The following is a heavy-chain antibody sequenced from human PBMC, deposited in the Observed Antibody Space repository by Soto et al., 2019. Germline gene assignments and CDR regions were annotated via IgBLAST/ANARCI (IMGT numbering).Heavy chain of an antibody. D-gene: IGHD5-12*01. CDR1: GFTFSNAW. J-gene: IGHJ4*02. CDR2: IKSKTDGGTT. CDR3: TTDGGIVAIPDLYYFDY. V-gene: IGHV3-15*07. Sequence: GGSLRLSCAASGFTFSNAWMNWVRQAPGKGLEWVGRIKSKTDGGTTDYAAPVKGRFTISRDDSKNTLYLQMNSLKTEDTAVYYCTTDGGIVAIPDLYYFDYWGQGTLVTVSS.